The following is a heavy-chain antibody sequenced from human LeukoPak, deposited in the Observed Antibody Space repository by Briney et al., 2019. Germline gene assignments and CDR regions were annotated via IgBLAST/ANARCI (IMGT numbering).Heavy chain of an antibody. J-gene: IGHJ4*02. D-gene: IGHD3-16*01. CDR3: ARGLITFGGIDY. Sequence: GGSLRLSCAASGFDLSAYWMHWVRQVPGKGLVWVSRKSSDGSNTNYADSVKGRFTVSRDNAKNSLYLQMNSLRAEDTAVYYCARGLITFGGIDYWGQGTLVTVSS. V-gene: IGHV3-74*01. CDR2: KSSDGSNT. CDR1: GFDLSAYW.